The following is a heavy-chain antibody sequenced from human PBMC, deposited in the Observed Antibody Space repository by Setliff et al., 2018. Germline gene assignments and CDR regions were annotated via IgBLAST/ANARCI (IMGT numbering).Heavy chain of an antibody. D-gene: IGHD3-22*01. CDR2: IYIGGSA. Sequence: SETLSLTCTVSGGSISSYYWSWIRQPAGKGLEWIGHIYIGGSANYNPSLKSRVTISVDTSENQFSLKLNSVTAADTALYYCARRTNYFDSSGYRVYYFDYWGQGTLVTVSS. V-gene: IGHV4-4*08. CDR3: ARRTNYFDSSGYRVYYFDY. CDR1: GGSISSYY. J-gene: IGHJ4*02.